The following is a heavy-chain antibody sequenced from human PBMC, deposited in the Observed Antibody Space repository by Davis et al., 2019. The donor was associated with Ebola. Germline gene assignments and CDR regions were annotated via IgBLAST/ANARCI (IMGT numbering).Heavy chain of an antibody. J-gene: IGHJ4*02. V-gene: IGHV5-10-1*01. Sequence: GGSLRLSCKGSGYSFTSYWIGWVRQMPGKGLEWMGRIDPTDSFTQYSPSFQGHVTISIDRSINTAYLQWSNLEASDTAMYYCARLRRRGIYFSGGDYWGQGTLVTVSS. CDR3: ARLRRRGIYFSGGDY. D-gene: IGHD1-26*01. CDR2: IDPTDSFT. CDR1: GYSFTSYW.